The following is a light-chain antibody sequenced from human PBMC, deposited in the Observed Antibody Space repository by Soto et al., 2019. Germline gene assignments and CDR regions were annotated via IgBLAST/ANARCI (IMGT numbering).Light chain of an antibody. V-gene: IGKV3-11*01. CDR1: QSVSGY. CDR2: DAS. J-gene: IGKJ4*01. Sequence: EIVLTQSPATLSLSPGERDTNSCRASQSVSGYLAWYQQKPGQAPRLLIYDASKRATGIPARFSGSGSGTDFTLTISSLEPEDCAVYYCQQRSNWLTFGGGTKVDIK. CDR3: QQRSNWLT.